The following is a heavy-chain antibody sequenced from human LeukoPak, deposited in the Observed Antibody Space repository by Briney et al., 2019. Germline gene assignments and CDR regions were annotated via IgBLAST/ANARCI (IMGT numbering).Heavy chain of an antibody. J-gene: IGHJ4*02. CDR3: ARAQTN. V-gene: IGHV3-48*01. CDR2: ISSGSTTI. CDR1: GFTFITYA. D-gene: IGHD4-11*01. Sequence: GGSLRLSCEASGFTFITYAMSWVRQAPGKGLEWVSYISSGSTTIYYADSVKGRFTISRDNAKSSLYLQMNSLRAEDTAVYYCARAQTNWGQGTLVTVSS.